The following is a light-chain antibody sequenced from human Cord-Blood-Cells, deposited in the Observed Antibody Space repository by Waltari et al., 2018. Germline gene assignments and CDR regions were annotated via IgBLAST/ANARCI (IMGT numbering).Light chain of an antibody. CDR3: CSYAGSSTWV. CDR2: EGS. V-gene: IGLV2-23*01. Sequence: QSALTQPASVSGSPGQSITISCTGTSSDVGSYNLVSWYQQHPGKAPKLMIYEGSKRAAGVSNRFSGSKSGNTACLTISGLQAEDEADYYCCSYAGSSTWVFGGGTKLTVL. CDR1: SSDVGSYNL. J-gene: IGLJ3*02.